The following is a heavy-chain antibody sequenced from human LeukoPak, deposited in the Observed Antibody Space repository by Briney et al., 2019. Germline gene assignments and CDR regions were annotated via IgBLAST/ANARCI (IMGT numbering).Heavy chain of an antibody. D-gene: IGHD3-10*01. V-gene: IGHV4-30-2*01. Sequence: PSETLSLTCAVSGGSISSGGYSWSWLRQPPGKGLEWIGYIYHSGSTNYNPSLKSRVTISVDTSKNQFSLKLSSVTAADTAVYYCARGGTLWGASPRFDYWGQGTLVTVSS. CDR3: ARGGTLWGASPRFDY. J-gene: IGHJ4*02. CDR1: GGSISSGGYS. CDR2: IYHSGST.